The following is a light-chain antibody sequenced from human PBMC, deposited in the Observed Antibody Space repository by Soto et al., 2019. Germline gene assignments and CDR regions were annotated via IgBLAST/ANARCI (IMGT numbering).Light chain of an antibody. CDR3: QQYSTWPIT. J-gene: IGKJ4*01. V-gene: IGKV3-15*01. CDR2: GAS. CDR1: QGVSRK. Sequence: IGRAQSPETLSVAPGARVTIYCRASQGVSRKLAWYQHKSGQAPRLLISGASTGATGIPARFSGSGSGTEFTLTISSLQSEDCAIYYCQQYSTWPITFGGGTKVDIK.